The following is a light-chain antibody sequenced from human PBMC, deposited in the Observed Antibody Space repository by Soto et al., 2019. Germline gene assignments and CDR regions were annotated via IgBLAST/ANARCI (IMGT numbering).Light chain of an antibody. J-gene: IGLJ2*01. V-gene: IGLV1-51*01. CDR2: DNN. CDR3: GTWDSSRSAVV. CDR1: SSNIVNNY. Sequence: QSVLTQPPSVSAAPGQKVTISCSGSSSNIVNNYVSWYQQLPGTAPKLLIYDNNKRPSGIPDRFSGSKSGTSATLGITGLQTGDEADYYCGTWDSSRSAVVFGGGTKLTVL.